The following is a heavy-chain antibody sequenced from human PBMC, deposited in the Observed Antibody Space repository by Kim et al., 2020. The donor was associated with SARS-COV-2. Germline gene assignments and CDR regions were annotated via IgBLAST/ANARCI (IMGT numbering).Heavy chain of an antibody. Sequence: QGRVTITADESTSTAYMELSSLRSEDTAVYYCAREGEPTYYGSENNWFDPWGQGTLVTVSS. D-gene: IGHD3-10*01. CDR3: AREGEPTYYGSENNWFDP. J-gene: IGHJ5*02. V-gene: IGHV1-69*01.